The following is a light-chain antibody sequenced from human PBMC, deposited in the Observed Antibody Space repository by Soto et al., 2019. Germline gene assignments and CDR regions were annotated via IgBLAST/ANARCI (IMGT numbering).Light chain of an antibody. Sequence: VVMTQSPMSLPVTLGQPASISCTSSQSLVYRDGNTYLNWFHQRPGQPPRRLIYKVSNRDSGVADRFSGSGSASDFTLKISRVAAEDVGLYYCMKGSHWPYTFGQGTKLEIK. V-gene: IGKV2-30*01. CDR1: QSLVYRDGNTY. J-gene: IGKJ2*01. CDR3: MKGSHWPYT. CDR2: KVS.